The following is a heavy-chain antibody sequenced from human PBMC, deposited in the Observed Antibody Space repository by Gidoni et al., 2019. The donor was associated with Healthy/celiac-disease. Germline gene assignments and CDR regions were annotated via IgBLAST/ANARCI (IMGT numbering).Heavy chain of an antibody. CDR3: ARDGDCSSTSCPY. CDR1: GGTFSSYA. J-gene: IGHJ4*02. Sequence: VQLVQSGAEVKKPGSSVKVSCKAYGGTFSSYAISWVRQAPGQGLEWMGGIIPIFGTATYAQKFQGRVTITADESTSTAYMELSSLRSEDTAVYCCARDGDCSSTSCPYWGQGTLVTVSS. CDR2: IIPIFGTA. V-gene: IGHV1-69*01. D-gene: IGHD2-2*01.